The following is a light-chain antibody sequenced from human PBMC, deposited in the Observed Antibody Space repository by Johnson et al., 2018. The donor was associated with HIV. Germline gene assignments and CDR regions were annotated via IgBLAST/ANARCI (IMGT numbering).Light chain of an antibody. CDR2: DND. CDR1: SSDMGNNA. J-gene: IGLJ1*01. Sequence: QSVLTQPPSVSAAPGQKVTISCSGSSSDMGNNAVSWYQQVPGTAPKLLIYDNDKRPSGIPDRFSASKSGTSATLGITGLQTGDEADYYCGTWDSSLSAGVFGAGTKVTVL. V-gene: IGLV1-51*01. CDR3: GTWDSSLSAGV.